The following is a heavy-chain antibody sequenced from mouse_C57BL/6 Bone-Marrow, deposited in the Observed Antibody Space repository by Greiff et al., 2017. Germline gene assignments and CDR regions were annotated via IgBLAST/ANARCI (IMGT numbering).Heavy chain of an antibody. CDR3: AIYRGYFDV. J-gene: IGHJ1*03. CDR2: ISSGSSTI. D-gene: IGHD2-14*01. Sequence: EVKLVESGGGLVKPGGSLKLSCAASGFTFSDYGMHWVRQAPEKGLEWVAYISSGSSTIYYADTVKGRFTLSRDNAKNTLCLQMTSLRAEDTAMYYCAIYRGYFDVWGTGTTVTVSS. CDR1: GFTFSDYG. V-gene: IGHV5-17*01.